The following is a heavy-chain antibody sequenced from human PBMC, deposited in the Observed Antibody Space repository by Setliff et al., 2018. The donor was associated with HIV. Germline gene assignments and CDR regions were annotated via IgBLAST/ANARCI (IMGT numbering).Heavy chain of an antibody. CDR2: LNAGYGNT. D-gene: IGHD3-9*01. Sequence: ASVKVYCKASGYTFSNHTIHWVRQAPGKRPEWMGWLNAGYGNTKYSQKLQGRVTITRDISASTAYMELSSLRSEDTAVYYCARSGLVYDDVLTGPPTDYWGQGTLVTVSS. CDR3: ARSGLVYDDVLTGPPTDY. V-gene: IGHV1-3*01. CDR1: GYTFSNHT. J-gene: IGHJ4*02.